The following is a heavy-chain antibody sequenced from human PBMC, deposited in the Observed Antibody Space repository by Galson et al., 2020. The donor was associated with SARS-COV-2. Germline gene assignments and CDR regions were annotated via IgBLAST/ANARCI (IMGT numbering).Heavy chain of an antibody. D-gene: IGHD2-15*01. CDR3: AGEVVAATRSVYYGMDV. Sequence: SETLSLTCTVSGGSISSSSYYWGWIHQPPGKGLEWIGSIYYSGSTYYNPSLKSRVTISVDTSKNQFSLKLSSVTAADTAVYYCAGEVVAATRSVYYGMDVWGQGTTVTVSS. J-gene: IGHJ6*02. CDR2: IYYSGST. V-gene: IGHV4-39*01. CDR1: GGSISSSSYY.